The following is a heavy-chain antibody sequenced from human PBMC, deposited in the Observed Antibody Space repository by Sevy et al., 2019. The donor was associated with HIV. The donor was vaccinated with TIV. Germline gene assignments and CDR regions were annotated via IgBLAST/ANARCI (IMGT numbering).Heavy chain of an antibody. CDR3: VRDRPSPKHYMDV. Sequence: GGSLRLSCVASGFVFSTDWMHWVRQAPGKGLVWVSRIDTDGSDTSYADSVKGRFTISRDNAKNTLYLQMNSLRAEDTAVYYSVRDRPSPKHYMDVWGKGTTVTVSS. CDR2: IDTDGSDT. V-gene: IGHV3-74*01. J-gene: IGHJ6*03. CDR1: GFVFSTDW.